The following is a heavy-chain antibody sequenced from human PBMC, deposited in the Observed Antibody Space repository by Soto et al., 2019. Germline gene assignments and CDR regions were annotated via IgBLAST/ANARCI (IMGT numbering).Heavy chain of an antibody. Sequence: PGGSLRLSCAASGVSFSISAMHWVRQAPGKWLEWVAVISYDGSIKYYADSVKGRFTISRDNSKNTLYLQMNSLRADDTAVYYCARAEAVACTYYFVNGGQGTLVTVST. CDR1: GVSFSISA. V-gene: IGHV3-30-3*01. D-gene: IGHD6-19*01. CDR2: ISYDGSIK. CDR3: ARAEAVACTYYFVN. J-gene: IGHJ4*02.